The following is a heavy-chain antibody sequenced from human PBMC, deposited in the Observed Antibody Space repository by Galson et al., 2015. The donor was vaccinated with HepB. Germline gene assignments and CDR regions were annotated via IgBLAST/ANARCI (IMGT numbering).Heavy chain of an antibody. J-gene: IGHJ4*02. Sequence: SVKVSCKASGYTFTNYDINWVRQATGQGLEWMGWMSPNSGNTGYAQKFQGRVTMTRNKSISTAYMELSSLRSEDTAVYSCARGPPNWGFDFWGQGTLVTVSS. D-gene: IGHD7-27*01. CDR3: ARGPPNWGFDF. V-gene: IGHV1-8*01. CDR1: GYTFTNYD. CDR2: MSPNSGNT.